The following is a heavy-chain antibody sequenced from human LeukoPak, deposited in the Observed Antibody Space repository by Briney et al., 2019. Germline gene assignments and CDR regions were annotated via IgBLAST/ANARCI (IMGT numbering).Heavy chain of an antibody. CDR1: GFTFDDYA. D-gene: IGHD1-26*01. CDR3: AREAPGGSHDAFDI. CDR2: ISWNSGSM. J-gene: IGHJ3*02. Sequence: PGGSLRLSCAASGFTFDDYAMHWVRQAPGKGLEWVSGISWNSGSMDYADSVKGRFTISRDNTKNSLYLQMNSLRAEDTAVYYCAREAPGGSHDAFDIWGQGTMVTVSS. V-gene: IGHV3-9*01.